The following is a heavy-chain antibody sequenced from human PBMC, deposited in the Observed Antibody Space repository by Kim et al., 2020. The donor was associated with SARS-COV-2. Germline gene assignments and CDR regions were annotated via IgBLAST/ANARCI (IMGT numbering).Heavy chain of an antibody. CDR1: GVSFSGYY. Sequence: SETLSLTCAVYGVSFSGYYWSWIRQPPGKGLEWIGEINHSGSTNYNPSLKSRVTITVDTTKKQFFLKQSSVTAADTAVYYCARGRRQWQSGHIYYCMDV. CDR2: INHSGST. D-gene: IGHD6-19*01. CDR3: ARGRRQWQSGHIYYCMDV. V-gene: IGHV4-34*01. J-gene: IGHJ6*03.